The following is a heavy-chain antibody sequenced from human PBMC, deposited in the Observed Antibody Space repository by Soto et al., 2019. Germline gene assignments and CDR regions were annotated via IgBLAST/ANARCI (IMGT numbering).Heavy chain of an antibody. CDR2: ISYDGSNK. CDR3: ARASSGWYKDAFDI. J-gene: IGHJ3*02. CDR1: GFTFSSYA. D-gene: IGHD6-19*01. Sequence: QVQLVESGGGMVQPGRSLRLSGAASGFTFSSYAMHWVRLAPGKGLEWVAVISYDGSNKYSADSVKGRFTISRDNSKNTLYLQMNSLRAEDTAVYYCARASSGWYKDAFDIWGQGTMVTVSS. V-gene: IGHV3-30-3*01.